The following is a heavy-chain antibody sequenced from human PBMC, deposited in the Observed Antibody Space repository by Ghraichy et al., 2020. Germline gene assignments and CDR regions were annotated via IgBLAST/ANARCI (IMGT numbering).Heavy chain of an antibody. Sequence: GGSLRLSCAASGFLFPSNAMSWVRQAPGKGLEWVSGIDGGGGTMTHYTESVKGRFTISRDNSKNMLYLQMRSLRAEDTALYYCAKDLHDYSGMDVWGQGTTVTVSS. V-gene: IGHV3-23*01. CDR1: GFLFPSNA. CDR2: IDGGGGTMT. CDR3: AKDLHDYSGMDV. J-gene: IGHJ6*02.